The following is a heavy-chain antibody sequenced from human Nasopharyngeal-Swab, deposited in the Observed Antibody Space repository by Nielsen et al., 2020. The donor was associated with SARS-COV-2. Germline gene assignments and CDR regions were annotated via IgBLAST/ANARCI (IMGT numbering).Heavy chain of an antibody. V-gene: IGHV4-59*01. Sequence: SETLSLTCTVSGGSISSYYWNWIRQPPGKGLEWIGYIYYSGSTNYNPSLKSRVTISVDTSKNQSSLKLSSVAAADTAVYYCARGVTFDYWGQGTLVTVSS. D-gene: IGHD5-18*01. CDR2: IYYSGST. CDR1: GGSISSYY. CDR3: ARGVTFDY. J-gene: IGHJ4*02.